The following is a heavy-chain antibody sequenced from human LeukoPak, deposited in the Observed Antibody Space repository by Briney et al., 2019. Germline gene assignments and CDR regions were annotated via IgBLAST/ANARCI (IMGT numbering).Heavy chain of an antibody. Sequence: GGSLRLSCSASGFTFSSYARHWVRQAPGKGLEYVSVISSNGGSTYHADSVKGRFTISRDNSKNTLYLQMSSLRAEDTAVYYCVKDEGIAVAVPGPMSAFDIWGQGTMVTVSS. V-gene: IGHV3-64D*09. CDR2: ISSNGGST. CDR1: GFTFSSYA. CDR3: VKDEGIAVAVPGPMSAFDI. J-gene: IGHJ3*02. D-gene: IGHD6-19*01.